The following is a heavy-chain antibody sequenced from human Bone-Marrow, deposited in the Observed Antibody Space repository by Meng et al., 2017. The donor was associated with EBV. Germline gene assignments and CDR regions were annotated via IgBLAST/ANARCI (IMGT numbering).Heavy chain of an antibody. CDR3: ARDAPCGGDCYSYY. CDR2: IIPIFGTA. V-gene: IGHV1-69*01. J-gene: IGHJ4*02. Sequence: QVQLVKAGAEVKKPGPSVKVPCKASGGTFSSYAISWVRQAPGQGLEWMGGIIPIFGTANYAQKFQGRVTITADESTSTAYMELSSLRSEDTAVYYCARDAPCGGDCYSYYWGQGTLVTVSS. CDR1: GGTFSSYA. D-gene: IGHD2-21*02.